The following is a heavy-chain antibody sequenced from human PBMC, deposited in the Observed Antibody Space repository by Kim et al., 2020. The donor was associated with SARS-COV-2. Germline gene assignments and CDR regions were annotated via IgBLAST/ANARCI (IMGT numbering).Heavy chain of an antibody. CDR2: IYYSGST. V-gene: IGHV4-59*08. J-gene: IGHJ5*02. Sequence: SETLSLTCTVSGGSISSYYWSWIRQPPGKGLEWIGYIYYSGSTNYNPSLKSRVTISVDTSKNQSSLKLSSVTAADTAVYYCARHEAPGDSGSYSDDYWFDPWGQGTLVTVSS. CDR3: ARHEAPGDSGSYSDDYWFDP. D-gene: IGHD1-26*01. CDR1: GGSISSYY.